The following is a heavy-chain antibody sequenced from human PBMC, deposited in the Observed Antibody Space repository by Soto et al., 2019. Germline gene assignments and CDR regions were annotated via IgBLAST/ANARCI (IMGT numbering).Heavy chain of an antibody. D-gene: IGHD3-22*01. CDR3: ARAPDYYDSSGYYYEPQGAAFDI. CDR2: ISYDGSNK. J-gene: IGHJ3*02. Sequence: GGSLSLSCAASGFTFSSYGMHWVRQAPGKGLEWVAVISYDGSNKYYADSVNGRFTISRDNSKNTLYLQMNSLRAEDTAVYYCARAPDYYDSSGYYYEPQGAAFDIWGQGTMVTVSS. V-gene: IGHV3-30*03. CDR1: GFTFSSYG.